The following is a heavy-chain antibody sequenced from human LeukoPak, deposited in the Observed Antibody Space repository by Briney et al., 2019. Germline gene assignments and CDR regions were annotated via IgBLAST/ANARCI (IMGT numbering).Heavy chain of an antibody. CDR1: GGTFSSYA. V-gene: IGHV1-69*13. Sequence: GASVKVSCKASGGTFSSYAISWVRQAPGQGLEWMGGIIPIFGTANYAQKFQGRVTITADESTSTAYMELSSLRSEDTAVYYCARGRSHYYDSSGSDYWGQGTLVTVSS. CDR2: IIPIFGTA. D-gene: IGHD3-22*01. J-gene: IGHJ4*02. CDR3: ARGRSHYYDSSGSDY.